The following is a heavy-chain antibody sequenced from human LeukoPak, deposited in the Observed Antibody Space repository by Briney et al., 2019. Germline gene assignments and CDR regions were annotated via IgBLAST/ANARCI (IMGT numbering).Heavy chain of an antibody. D-gene: IGHD1-26*01. V-gene: IGHV1-18*04. Sequence: EASVKVSCKASGYTFTSYYIHWVRQAPGQGLEWMGWISAYNGNTNYAQKLQGRVTMTTDTSTSTAYMELRSLRSDDTAVYYCAREGAIVGATLDDYWGQGTLVTVSS. CDR2: ISAYNGNT. J-gene: IGHJ4*02. CDR3: AREGAIVGATLDDY. CDR1: GYTFTSYY.